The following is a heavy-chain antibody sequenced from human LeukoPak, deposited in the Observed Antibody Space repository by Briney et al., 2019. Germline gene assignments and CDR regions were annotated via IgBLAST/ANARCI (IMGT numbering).Heavy chain of an antibody. J-gene: IGHJ4*02. CDR3: ARGGSCSGGSCFLFFDY. D-gene: IGHD2-15*01. Sequence: GGSLRLSCAASGFTVSSNYMSWVRQAPGKGLEWVSVIYSGGSTYYADSVKGRFTISRDNSKNTLYLQMNSLRAEDTAVYYCARGGSCSGGSCFLFFDYWGQGTLVTVSS. V-gene: IGHV3-66*01. CDR2: IYSGGST. CDR1: GFTVSSNY.